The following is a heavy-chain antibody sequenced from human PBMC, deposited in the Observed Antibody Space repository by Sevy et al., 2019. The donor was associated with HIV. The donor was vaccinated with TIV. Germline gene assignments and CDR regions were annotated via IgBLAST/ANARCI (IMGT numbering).Heavy chain of an antibody. J-gene: IGHJ4*02. CDR2: LYHSGTT. V-gene: IGHV4-38-2*01. CDR1: GYSMTSGYF. CDR3: ARVDSSGWSDY. D-gene: IGHD6-13*01. Sequence: GSLRLSCAVSGYSMTSGYFWGWIRQSPGKGLEWIGSLYHSGTTYYSPSLKSRVTLSVDTSKNQFSLKVRSVTAADTAVYYCARVDSSGWSDYWGQETLVTVSS.